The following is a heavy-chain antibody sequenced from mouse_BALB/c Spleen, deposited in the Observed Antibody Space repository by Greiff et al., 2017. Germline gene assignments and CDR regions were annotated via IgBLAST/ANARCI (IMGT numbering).Heavy chain of an antibody. CDR3: AFWDYDGGFAY. D-gene: IGHD2-4*01. J-gene: IGHJ3*01. V-gene: IGHV1S130*01. Sequence: QVQLQQPGSILVRPGASVKLSCKASGYTFTSSWMHWAKQRPGQGLEWIGEIHRDSGNTNYNKKFKGKATLTVDTSSSTAYVDLSSLTSEDSAVYYCAFWDYDGGFAYWGQGTLVTVSA. CDR1: GYTFTSSW. CDR2: IHRDSGNT.